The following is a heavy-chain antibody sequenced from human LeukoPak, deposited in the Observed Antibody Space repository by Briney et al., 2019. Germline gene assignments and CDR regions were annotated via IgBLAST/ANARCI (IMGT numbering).Heavy chain of an antibody. CDR3: ARDRYDRPGRAVAFDI. J-gene: IGHJ3*02. Sequence: KPSETLSLTCTVSGGSISSYYWSWIRQPPGKGLEWIGYIYYSGSTNYNPYLKSRVTISVDTSKNQFSLKLSSVTAADTAVYYCARDRYDRPGRAVAFDIWGQGTMVTVSS. V-gene: IGHV4-59*01. D-gene: IGHD3-22*01. CDR2: IYYSGST. CDR1: GGSISSYY.